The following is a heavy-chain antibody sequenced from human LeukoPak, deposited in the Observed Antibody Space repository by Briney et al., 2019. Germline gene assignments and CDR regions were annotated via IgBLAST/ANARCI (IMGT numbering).Heavy chain of an antibody. D-gene: IGHD2-8*02. V-gene: IGHV3-11*06. CDR1: GFSFSDYY. J-gene: IGHJ4*02. Sequence: GGSLRLSCTGSGFSFSDYYMSWIRQAPGKGLEWISYISSRSTYISDADSVKGRFTISRDNAKNLLFLQMNSLRVEDTALYYCARGGTGAFDYWGQGILVTVSS. CDR3: ARGGTGAFDY. CDR2: ISSRSTYI.